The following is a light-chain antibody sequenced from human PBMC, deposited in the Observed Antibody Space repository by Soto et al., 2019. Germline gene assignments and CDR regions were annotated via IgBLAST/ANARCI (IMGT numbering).Light chain of an antibody. J-gene: IGKJ2*01. Sequence: DIQMTQSPSTLSASVGDRVTITCRASQSINSWLAWYQQKPGKAPKLLIYDASSLASGVPSRFSGSGSGTEFPLAISSLQPDDFATYYCQQYNSYSPYTFGQGTKLEIK. CDR1: QSINSW. CDR2: DAS. V-gene: IGKV1-5*01. CDR3: QQYNSYSPYT.